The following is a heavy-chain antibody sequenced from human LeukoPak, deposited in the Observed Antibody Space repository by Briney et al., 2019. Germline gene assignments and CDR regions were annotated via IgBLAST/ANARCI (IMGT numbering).Heavy chain of an antibody. D-gene: IGHD2-15*01. V-gene: IGHV3-21*01. CDR2: ISSSSSYI. CDR1: GFTFSSYS. CDR3: ARGGQELIESVVVAAWVGDY. Sequence: GGSLRLSCAASGFTFSSYSMNWVRQAPGKGLEWVSSISSSSSYIYYADSVKGRFTISRDNAKNSLYLQMNSLRAEDTAVYYCARGGQELIESVVVAAWVGDYWGQGTLVTVSS. J-gene: IGHJ4*02.